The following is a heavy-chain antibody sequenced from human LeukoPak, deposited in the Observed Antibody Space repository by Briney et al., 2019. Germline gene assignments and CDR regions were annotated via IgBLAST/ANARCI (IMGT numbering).Heavy chain of an antibody. J-gene: IGHJ4*02. Sequence: GGSLRLSCAASGFTFSSYWMSWVRQAPGKGLEWLANINQDGNEKYYVDSARGRFTVSRDNAKKSVYLQMNSLRVEDTAVYYCARDDLVRDRYDYVDYWGQGTLVTVSS. D-gene: IGHD1-1*01. CDR3: ARDDLVRDRYDYVDY. CDR2: INQDGNEK. V-gene: IGHV3-7*01. CDR1: GFTFSSYW.